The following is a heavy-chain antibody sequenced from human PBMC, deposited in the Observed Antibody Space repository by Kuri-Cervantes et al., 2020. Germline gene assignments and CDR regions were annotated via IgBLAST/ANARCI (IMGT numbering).Heavy chain of an antibody. CDR2: MNPNSGNT. D-gene: IGHD6-13*01. CDR1: GYTFTSYD. J-gene: IGHJ6*02. V-gene: IGHV1-8*01. CDR3: ARVGSSSWYYYYGMDV. Sequence: ACVTVARKASGYTFTSYDINWVRQATGQGLEWMGWMNPNSGNTGYAQKFQGRVTMTRDTSISTAYMELSRLRSDDTAVYYCARVGSSSWYYYYGMDVWCQGTTVTVSS.